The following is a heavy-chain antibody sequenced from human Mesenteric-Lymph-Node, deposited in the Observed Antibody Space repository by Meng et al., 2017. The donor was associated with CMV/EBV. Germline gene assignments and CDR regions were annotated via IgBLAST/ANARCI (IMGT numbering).Heavy chain of an antibody. CDR1: GFTFSSYA. CDR3: AKDIQTIFGVGLDY. Sequence: GGSLSCVASGFTFSSYAMNWVRQAPGKGLEWVSSISSSSSYIYYADSVKGRFTISRDNAKNSLYLQMNSLRAEDTALYYCAKDIQTIFGVGLDYWGQGTLVTVSS. J-gene: IGHJ4*02. CDR2: ISSSSSYI. V-gene: IGHV3-21*04. D-gene: IGHD3-3*01.